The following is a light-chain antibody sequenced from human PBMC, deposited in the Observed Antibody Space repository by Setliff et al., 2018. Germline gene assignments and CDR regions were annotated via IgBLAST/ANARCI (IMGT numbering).Light chain of an antibody. CDR3: QSYGGSVSGYV. V-gene: IGLV1-40*01. J-gene: IGLJ1*01. Sequence: QSALTQPPSVSGATGQRVTISCTGTSSDIGDGYSVHWYQQLPGAAPKLLIYGNNNRPSGVPDRFSGSKSGTSASLAITGLQAEEEADYYCQSYGGSVSGYVFGSGTKVTVL. CDR2: GNN. CDR1: SSDIGDGYS.